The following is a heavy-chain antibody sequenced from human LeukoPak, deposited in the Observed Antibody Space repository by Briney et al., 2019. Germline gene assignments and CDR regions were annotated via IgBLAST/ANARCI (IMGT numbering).Heavy chain of an antibody. V-gene: IGHV4-4*07. J-gene: IGHJ3*02. D-gene: IGHD3-10*01. CDR1: GGSISNYY. CDR2: IYTGGST. CDR3: ARGKQMVHDAFDI. Sequence: SETLSLTCTVSGGSISNYYWTWIRQPAGKGLEWIGRIYTGGSTNYNPSLKGRVTMSVDTSKNQFSLRLSSVTAADTALYYCARGKQMVHDAFDIWGQGTMVTVSS.